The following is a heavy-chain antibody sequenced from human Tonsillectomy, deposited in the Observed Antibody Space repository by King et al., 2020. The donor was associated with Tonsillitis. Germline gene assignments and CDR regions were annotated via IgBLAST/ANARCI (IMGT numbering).Heavy chain of an antibody. J-gene: IGHJ3*02. CDR2: FYTSGST. D-gene: IGHD3-22*01. Sequence: VQLQESGPGLVKPSETLSLTCTVSGSSISRFYWNWIRQPAGKGLEWIGRFYTSGSTNYNPSLQSRVTMSVDTSKNQFSLRLNSVTAADTAVYYCARTDYYDSSGYPSGAFDIWGQGTMVTVSS. CDR1: GSSISRFY. CDR3: ARTDYYDSSGYPSGAFDI. V-gene: IGHV4-4*07.